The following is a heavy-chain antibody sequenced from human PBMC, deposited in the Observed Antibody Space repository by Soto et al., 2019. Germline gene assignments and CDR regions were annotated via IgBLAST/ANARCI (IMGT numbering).Heavy chain of an antibody. J-gene: IGHJ6*02. V-gene: IGHV1-18*04. CDR1: GYTFSTYG. D-gene: IGHD1-1*01. CDR3: ARDGERDTGLNFYYYLHGMDA. Sequence: APVKVSCKGSGYTFSTYGISWGRQAPGQGVEWMGWISPYNGTTKYAEKFQGEMTMTTDTATSTAYMDLRSLRSDDTAVYYCARDGERDTGLNFYYYLHGMDAWGQGTRVTVS. CDR2: ISPYNGTT.